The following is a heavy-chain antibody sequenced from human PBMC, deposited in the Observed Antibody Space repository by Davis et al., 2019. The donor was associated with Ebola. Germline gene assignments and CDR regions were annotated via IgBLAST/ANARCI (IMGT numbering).Heavy chain of an antibody. J-gene: IGHJ4*02. CDR2: IKQDGSEK. V-gene: IGHV3-7*03. Sequence: GESLKISCAASGFTFSSYWMSWVRQAPGKGLEWVANIKQDGSEKYYVDSVKGRFTISRDNAKNSLYLQMSNLRAEDTAMYYCARDHVVAGVIFDFWGQGTLVTVSS. CDR3: ARDHVVAGVIFDF. CDR1: GFTFSSYW. D-gene: IGHD6-19*01.